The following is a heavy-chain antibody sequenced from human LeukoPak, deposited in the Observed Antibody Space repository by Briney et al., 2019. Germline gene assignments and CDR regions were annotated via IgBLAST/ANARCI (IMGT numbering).Heavy chain of an antibody. J-gene: IGHJ4*02. V-gene: IGHV3-73*01. CDR3: LRHLIDS. CDR2: IRSRTSGYAT. Sequence: GGSLRLSCAASGFSFSDAAIHWVRQASGKGLEWVGRIRSRTSGYATAYGASVNGRFRISRDDLKNTAYLQMDSLRTEGTVIYYCLRHLIDSWGQGTLVTVSS. CDR1: GFSFSDAA.